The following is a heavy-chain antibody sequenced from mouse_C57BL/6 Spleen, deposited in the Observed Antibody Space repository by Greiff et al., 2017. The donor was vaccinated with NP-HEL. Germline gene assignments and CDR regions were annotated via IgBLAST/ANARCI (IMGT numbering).Heavy chain of an antibody. CDR1: GYTFTDYN. J-gene: IGHJ4*01. Sequence: VQLQQSGPELVKPGASVKIPCKASGYTFTDYNMDWVKQSHGKSLEWIGDINPNNGGTIYNQKFKGKATLTVDKSSSTAYMELRSLTSEDTAVYYCARPYYGNYGYAMDYWGQGTSVTVSS. CDR3: ARPYYGNYGYAMDY. V-gene: IGHV1-18*01. CDR2: INPNNGGT. D-gene: IGHD2-1*01.